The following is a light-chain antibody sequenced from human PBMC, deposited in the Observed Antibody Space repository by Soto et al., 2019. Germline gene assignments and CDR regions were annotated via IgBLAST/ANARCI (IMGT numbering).Light chain of an antibody. CDR1: SSYVGGYDY. CDR2: GVT. V-gene: IGLV2-14*01. J-gene: IGLJ2*01. Sequence: QSALTQPASVSGSPGQSITISCTGTSSYVGGYDYVSWYQHHPGKAPKLMIYGVTNRPSGVSNRFSGSKSGNTASLTISGLQAEDEADYYCCSYTSISTLVFGGGTKLTVL. CDR3: CSYTSISTLV.